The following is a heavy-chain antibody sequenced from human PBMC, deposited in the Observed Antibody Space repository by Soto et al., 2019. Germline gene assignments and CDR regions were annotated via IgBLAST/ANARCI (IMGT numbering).Heavy chain of an antibody. CDR3: AREAHGGNFES. CDR1: GGRFSTNA. V-gene: IGHV1-69*13. J-gene: IGHJ4*02. Sequence: SVKVSCKASGGRFSTNAISWLLQAPGHGLEWMGGIIAIFDKANYAQKFQDRVTMTADESTSTAYMEVTSLTSDDTAVYFCAREAHGGNFESWGQGTLVTVSS. CDR2: IIAIFDKA.